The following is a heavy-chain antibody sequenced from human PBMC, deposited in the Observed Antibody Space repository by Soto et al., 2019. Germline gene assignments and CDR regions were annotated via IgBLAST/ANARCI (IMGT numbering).Heavy chain of an antibody. CDR1: GYSFTTYW. CDR3: ERHGGGTYPPLQDAFAI. CDR2: SYPGDSDT. V-gene: IGHV5-51*01. Sequence: PGESLKISCKGSGYSFTTYWIGWVRQMPGKGLEWMGISYPGDSDTRYSPSFQGQVTISADKSISTAYLQWSGLKASDTAMYYCERHGGGTYPPLQDAFAIWGPVTLVTVS. D-gene: IGHD1-1*01. J-gene: IGHJ3*02.